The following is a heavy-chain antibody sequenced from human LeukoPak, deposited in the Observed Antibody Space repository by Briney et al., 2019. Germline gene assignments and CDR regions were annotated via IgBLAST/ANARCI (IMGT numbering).Heavy chain of an antibody. V-gene: IGHV3-21*01. Sequence: GGSLRLSCVASGFTFSTYDMNWVRQAPGKGLEWVSAITSTRNHINYADSVKGRFTISRDSANNSLYLQMNSLRAEDTAVYYCARVYSANGYGSGYYDYWGQGTLVTVSS. CDR3: ARVYSANGYGSGYYDY. D-gene: IGHD3-10*01. J-gene: IGHJ4*02. CDR2: ITSTRNHI. CDR1: GFTFSTYD.